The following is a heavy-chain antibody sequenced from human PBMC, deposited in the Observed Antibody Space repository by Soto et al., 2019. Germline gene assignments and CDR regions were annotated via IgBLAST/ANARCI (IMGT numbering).Heavy chain of an antibody. CDR2: ISYDGSNK. CDR1: GFTFSSYG. J-gene: IGHJ6*02. Sequence: HPGGSLRLSCAASGFTFSSYGMHWVRQAPGKGLEWVAVISYDGSNKYYADSVKGRFTISRDNSKNTLYLQMNSLRAEDTAVYYCAKASYYYGMDVWGQGTTVTVSS. V-gene: IGHV3-30*18. CDR3: AKASYYYGMDV.